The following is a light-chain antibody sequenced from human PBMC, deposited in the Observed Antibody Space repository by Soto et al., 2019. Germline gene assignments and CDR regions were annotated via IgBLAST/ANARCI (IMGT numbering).Light chain of an antibody. CDR3: QKYNSGPPT. J-gene: IGKJ3*01. V-gene: IGKV1-27*01. CDR1: QDISSC. Sequence: DIRMTQSPSSLSASVGDRVTITCRASQDISSCLAWYQQKPGKVPKLLISGASTLQSGVPSRFSGRGSAADFNLTISSLQPEDVATYFWQKYNSGPPTFGPGTKVDIK. CDR2: GAS.